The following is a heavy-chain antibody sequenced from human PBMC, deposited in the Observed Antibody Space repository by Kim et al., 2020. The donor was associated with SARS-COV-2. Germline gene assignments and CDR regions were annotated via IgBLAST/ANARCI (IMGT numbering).Heavy chain of an antibody. CDR1: GGTFSSYA. J-gene: IGHJ4*02. CDR3: ASPADYYDSSGYYYPFDY. Sequence: SVKVSCKASGGTFSSYAISWVRQAPGQGLEWMGGIIPIFGTANYAQKFQGRVTITADESTSTAYMELSSLRSEDTAVYYCASPADYYDSSGYYYPFDYWGQGTLVTVSS. D-gene: IGHD3-22*01. V-gene: IGHV1-69*13. CDR2: IIPIFGTA.